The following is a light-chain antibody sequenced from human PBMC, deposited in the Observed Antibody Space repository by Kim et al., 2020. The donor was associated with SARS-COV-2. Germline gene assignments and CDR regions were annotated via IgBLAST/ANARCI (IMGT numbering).Light chain of an antibody. V-gene: IGLV3-1*01. CDR1: KFGEIY. CDR2: QDS. J-gene: IGLJ3*02. Sequence: CPEHTASITRSGEKFGEIYACWYQQRPRQCPVLVIYQDSTRPSGIPLRFSRSNSVSTAPLSLSGAQAMDEADYYCQAWDSGAEDWVFGGGTQLTFL. CDR3: QAWDSGAEDWV.